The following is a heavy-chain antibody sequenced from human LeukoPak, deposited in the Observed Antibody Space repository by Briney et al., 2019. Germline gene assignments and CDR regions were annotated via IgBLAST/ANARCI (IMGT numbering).Heavy chain of an antibody. CDR2: IRSDGSNK. Sequence: GGSLRLSCAASGFTFSGSGMHWVRQAPGKGLEWVAFIRSDGSNKYYADSVKGRFTISRDNSKNTLYLRMNSLRTEDTAVYYCAKDSRNLPFDYWGQGTLVTVSS. CDR3: AKDSRNLPFDY. D-gene: IGHD1-14*01. J-gene: IGHJ4*02. V-gene: IGHV3-30*02. CDR1: GFTFSGSG.